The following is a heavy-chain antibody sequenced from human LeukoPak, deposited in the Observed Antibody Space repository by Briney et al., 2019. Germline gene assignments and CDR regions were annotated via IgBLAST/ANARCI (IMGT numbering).Heavy chain of an antibody. Sequence: GRSLRLSCAASGFTFSSYAMHWVRQAPGKGLEWVAVISYDGSNKYYADSVKGRFTISRDNSKNTLYLQMNSLRAEGTAVYYCAREGPLRYFDCPDYWGQGTLVTVSS. CDR3: AREGPLRYFDCPDY. CDR1: GFTFSSYA. D-gene: IGHD3-9*01. J-gene: IGHJ4*02. V-gene: IGHV3-30-3*01. CDR2: ISYDGSNK.